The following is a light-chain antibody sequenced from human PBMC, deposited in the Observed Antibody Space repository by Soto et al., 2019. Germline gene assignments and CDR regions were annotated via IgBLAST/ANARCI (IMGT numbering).Light chain of an antibody. Sequence: DIQLTQSPSSLSASVGDRFTITFRASETIARYLNWYQQKLGKAPNLLIYAASTLKSGFPSRFSGTGSGTDFTLTISRLQPEDFATYYCQQTYNPPRTFGQGTKVDIK. V-gene: IGKV1-39*01. CDR2: AAS. CDR3: QQTYNPPRT. CDR1: ETIARY. J-gene: IGKJ1*01.